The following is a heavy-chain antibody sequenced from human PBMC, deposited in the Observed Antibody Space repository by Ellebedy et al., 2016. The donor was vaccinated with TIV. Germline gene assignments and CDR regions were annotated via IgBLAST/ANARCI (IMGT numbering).Heavy chain of an antibody. J-gene: IGHJ4*02. Sequence: PGGSLRLSCAASGFTFSSYSMNWVRQAPGKGLEWVSSISSSSSYIYYADSVKGRFTISRDNAKNSLYLQMNSLRAEDTAVYYCARGWNYYYDSSGYSYFDYWGQGTLVTVSS. CDR2: ISSSSSYI. CDR1: GFTFSSYS. V-gene: IGHV3-21*01. CDR3: ARGWNYYYDSSGYSYFDY. D-gene: IGHD3-22*01.